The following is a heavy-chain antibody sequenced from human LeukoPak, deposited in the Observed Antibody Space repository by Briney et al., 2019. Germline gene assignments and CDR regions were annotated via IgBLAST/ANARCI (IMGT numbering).Heavy chain of an antibody. V-gene: IGHV4-59*01. J-gene: IGHJ4*02. CDR2: IYYSGNT. Sequence: SETLSLTCTVSGGSISNYYWSWIRQPPGKGLKWIGYIYYSGNTNYNPSLKSRVTISVDTSKNQFSLKLSSVTAADTAVYYCARQYEGVDYWGQGTLVTVSS. CDR3: ARQYEGVDY. CDR1: GGSISNYY. D-gene: IGHD2-8*01.